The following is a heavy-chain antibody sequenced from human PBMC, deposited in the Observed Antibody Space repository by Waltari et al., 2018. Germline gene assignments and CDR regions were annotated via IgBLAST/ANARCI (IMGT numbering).Heavy chain of an antibody. D-gene: IGHD2-2*01. Sequence: QVQLQESGPGLVKPSETLSLTCPVSGGSISTYYWSWIRQPPGKGLEWIGYNVHSGSTNYTPSLQSRVTISVDTSKNQFSLKLSSVTAADTAVYYCAREAVVVPAAPNYYYYYMDVWGKGTTVTVSS. J-gene: IGHJ6*03. CDR2: NVHSGST. CDR3: AREAVVVPAAPNYYYYYMDV. V-gene: IGHV4-59*01. CDR1: GGSISTYY.